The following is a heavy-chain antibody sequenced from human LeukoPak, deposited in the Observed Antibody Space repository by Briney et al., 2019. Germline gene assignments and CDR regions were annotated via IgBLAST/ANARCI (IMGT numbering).Heavy chain of an antibody. V-gene: IGHV3-48*03. CDR2: ISSSGSTI. J-gene: IGHJ4*02. CDR1: GFTFSSYE. D-gene: IGHD2-15*01. CDR3: ASMVVVAARDY. Sequence: GGSLRLSCAASGFTFSSYEMNWVRQAPGKGLEWVSYISSSGSTIYYADSVKGRFTISRDNAKNSLYLQMNSLRAEDTAVYYCASMVVVAARDYWGQGTLVTASS.